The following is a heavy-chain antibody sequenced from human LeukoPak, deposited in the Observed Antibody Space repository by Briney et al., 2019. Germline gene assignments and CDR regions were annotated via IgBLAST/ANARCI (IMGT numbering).Heavy chain of an antibody. J-gene: IGHJ6*03. CDR3: ARRYCSSTSCPFYYYYMDV. D-gene: IGHD2-2*01. CDR1: GFTFSSYG. CDR2: ISYDGSNK. Sequence: PGGSLRLSCAASGFTFSSYGMHWVRQAPGKGLEWVAVISYDGSNKYYADSVKGRFTISRDNAKNSLYLQMNSLRAEDTAVYYCARRYCSSTSCPFYYYYMDVWGKGTTVTVSS. V-gene: IGHV3-30*03.